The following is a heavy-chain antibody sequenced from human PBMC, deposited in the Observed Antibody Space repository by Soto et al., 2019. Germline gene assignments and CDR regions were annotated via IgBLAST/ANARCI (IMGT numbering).Heavy chain of an antibody. CDR2: IYDSGST. V-gene: IGHV4-61*08. Sequence: SETLSLTCTVSGGSLSSGDYYWSWIRQPPGKALECITYIYDSGSTNYNPSLKSRVTISVDMSRNQFSLKLSSVTAADTAVYYCARVFGSGLYYFDSWGQGTLVTVSS. D-gene: IGHD3-10*01. J-gene: IGHJ4*02. CDR3: ARVFGSGLYYFDS. CDR1: GGSLSSGDYY.